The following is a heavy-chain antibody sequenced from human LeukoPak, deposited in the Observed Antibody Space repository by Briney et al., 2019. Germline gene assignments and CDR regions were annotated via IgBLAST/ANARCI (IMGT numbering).Heavy chain of an antibody. J-gene: IGHJ6*02. V-gene: IGHV4-31*03. CDR2: IYYSGST. CDR3: ARDRLEDFWSGYQIYYYGMDV. D-gene: IGHD3-3*01. Sequence: SETLSLTCTVSGGSISSGVYYWSWIRQHPGKGLEWIGYIYYSGSTYYNPSLKSRVTISVDTSKNQFSLKLSSVTAADTAVYYCARDRLEDFWSGYQIYYYGMDVWGQGTTVTVSS. CDR1: GGSISSGVYY.